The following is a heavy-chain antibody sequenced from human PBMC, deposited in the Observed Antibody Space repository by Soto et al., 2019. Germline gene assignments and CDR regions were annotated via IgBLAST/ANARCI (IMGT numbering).Heavy chain of an antibody. V-gene: IGHV3-53*04. CDR3: ASFSKGGGGYCSGGSCNVDAFDI. D-gene: IGHD2-15*01. CDR2: IYSGGST. Sequence: GGSLRLSCAASGLTFRIYAIAWVRQAPGKGLEWVSVIYSGGSTYYADSVKGRFTISRHNSKNTLYLQMNSLRAEDTAVYYCASFSKGGGGYCSGGSCNVDAFDIWGQGTMVTVSS. CDR1: GLTFRIYA. J-gene: IGHJ3*02.